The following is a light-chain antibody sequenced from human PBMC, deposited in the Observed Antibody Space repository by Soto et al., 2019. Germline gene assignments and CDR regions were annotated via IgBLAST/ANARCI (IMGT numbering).Light chain of an antibody. J-gene: IGKJ5*01. V-gene: IGKV1-33*01. CDR3: QQYSHLIT. CDR2: DAS. Sequence: DIQMTQSPSSLSASVGDRVTITCQARQDISNYLNWYQQTLGKAPKLLIYDASNLETGVPSRFSGSGSGTDFTFTISSLQPEDIATYYCQQYSHLITFGQGTRREIK. CDR1: QDISNY.